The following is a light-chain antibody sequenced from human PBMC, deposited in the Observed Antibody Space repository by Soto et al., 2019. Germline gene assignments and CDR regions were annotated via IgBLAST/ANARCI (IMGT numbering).Light chain of an antibody. CDR2: WAS. CDR3: QQYYSTSLT. Sequence: DIVMTQSPDSLAVSLGERATINCKSSQSVLYSPDNKNYLAWYQQKPGQPPNLLIYWASTRESGVPDRFSGSASGTDFTLTISSLQAEDVAVYYCQQYYSTSLTFGGGTKVEIK. CDR1: QSVLYSPDNKNY. V-gene: IGKV4-1*01. J-gene: IGKJ4*01.